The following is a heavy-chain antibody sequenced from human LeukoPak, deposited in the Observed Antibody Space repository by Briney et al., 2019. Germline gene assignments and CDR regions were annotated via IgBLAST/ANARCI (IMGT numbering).Heavy chain of an antibody. J-gene: IGHJ5*02. CDR1: GGSISPYF. Sequence: SETLSLTCTVSGGSISPYFWSWIRQPAGKGLEWIGRITSAGDTVYNPSLRGRVTMSLDTSKNQFSLILNSVTASDTALYYCAREARKSPHNWFAPGGREPRVTAPS. V-gene: IGHV4-4*07. CDR2: ITSAGDT. CDR3: AREARKSPHNWFAP.